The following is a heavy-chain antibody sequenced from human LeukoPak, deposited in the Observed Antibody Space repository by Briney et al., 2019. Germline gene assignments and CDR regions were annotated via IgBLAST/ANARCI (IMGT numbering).Heavy chain of an antibody. V-gene: IGHV3-15*01. J-gene: IGHJ6*03. CDR3: TTRMALYGWKFDYYYMDV. CDR1: GFTFDDYA. Sequence: PGGSLRLSCAASGFTFDDYAMYWVRQPPGKGLEWVGRIKSKTDGGTTDYAAPVKGRFTISRDDSKNTLYLQMNSLKTEDTAVYYCTTRMALYGWKFDYYYMDVWGKGTTVTVSS. CDR2: IKSKTDGGTT. D-gene: IGHD2-8*02.